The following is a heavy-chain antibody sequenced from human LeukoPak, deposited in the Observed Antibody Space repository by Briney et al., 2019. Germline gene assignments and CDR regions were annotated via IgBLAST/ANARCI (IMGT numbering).Heavy chain of an antibody. CDR3: AKLIGTYWYFDL. J-gene: IGHJ2*01. D-gene: IGHD1-1*01. V-gene: IGHV3-23*01. CDR1: GFTVRNNH. Sequence: GGSLRLSCAASGFTVRNNHMSWVRQAPGKGLEWVSGISGTGATTYYADSVKGRFTISRDNSKNTLYLQMNSLRVEDTAVYYCAKLIGTYWYFDLWGRGTLVTVSS. CDR2: ISGTGATT.